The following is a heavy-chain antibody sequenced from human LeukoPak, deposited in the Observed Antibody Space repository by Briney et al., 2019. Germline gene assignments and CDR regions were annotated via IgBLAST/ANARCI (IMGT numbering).Heavy chain of an antibody. CDR1: GFTFSYYW. V-gene: IGHV4-4*02. J-gene: IGHJ6*04. CDR3: AREYSSSWYGYYYYGMDV. Sequence: GSLRLSCAASGFTFSYYWMSWVRQPPGKGLEWIGEIYHSGSTNYNPSLKSRVTISVDKSKNQFSLKLSSVTAADTAVYYCAREYSSSWYGYYYYGMDVWSKGTTVTVSS. CDR2: IYHSGST. D-gene: IGHD6-13*01.